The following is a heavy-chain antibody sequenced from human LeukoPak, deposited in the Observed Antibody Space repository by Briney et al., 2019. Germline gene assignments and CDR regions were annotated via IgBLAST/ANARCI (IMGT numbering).Heavy chain of an antibody. CDR1: GFTFSSYG. Sequence: GGSLRLSCAASGFTFSSYGMHWVRQAPGKGLEWVAVIWYDGSNKYYADSVKGRFTISRDNSKNTLYLQMNSLRAEDTAVYCCAKTLRTGYSSGWYYFDYWGQGTLVTVSS. V-gene: IGHV3-33*06. CDR2: IWYDGSNK. J-gene: IGHJ4*02. D-gene: IGHD6-19*01. CDR3: AKTLRTGYSSGWYYFDY.